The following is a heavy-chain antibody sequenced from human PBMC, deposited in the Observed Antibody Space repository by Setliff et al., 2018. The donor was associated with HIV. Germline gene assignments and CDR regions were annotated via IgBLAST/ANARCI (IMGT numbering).Heavy chain of an antibody. J-gene: IGHJ4*02. V-gene: IGHV4-4*08. CDR3: ASGREAVAGALHFDY. D-gene: IGHD6-19*01. Sequence: SLTCTVSGGSMSTYYWSWIRQPPGKGLEWIGYIYTNGSTNYNPSLKSRVTISVDTSKNQFSLKLNSVTAADTAVYYCASGREAVAGALHFDYWGQGPLVTVSS. CDR1: GGSMSTYY. CDR2: IYTNGST.